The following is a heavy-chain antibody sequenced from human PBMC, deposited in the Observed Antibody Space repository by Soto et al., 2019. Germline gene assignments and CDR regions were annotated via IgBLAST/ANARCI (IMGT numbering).Heavy chain of an antibody. V-gene: IGHV3-21*01. J-gene: IGHJ5*02. CDR3: ARDQGYSSSLAWFDP. CDR1: GFTFSSYS. D-gene: IGHD6-13*01. Sequence: GESLKISCAASGFTFSSYSMNWVRQAPGKGLEWVSSISSSSSYIYYADSVKGRFTISRDNAKNSLYLQMNSLRAEDTAVYYCARDQGYSSSLAWFDPWGQGTLVTVSS. CDR2: ISSSSSYI.